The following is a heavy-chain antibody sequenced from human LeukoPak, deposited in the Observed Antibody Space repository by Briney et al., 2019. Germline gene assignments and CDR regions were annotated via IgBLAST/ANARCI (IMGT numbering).Heavy chain of an antibody. D-gene: IGHD6-13*01. CDR3: AREGIAAAGLGD. V-gene: IGHV4-59*01. CDR2: IYYSGST. Sequence: SETLSLTCTVSGGSISSYYWSWIRQPPGKGLEWIGYIYYSGSTNYNPSLKSRVTISVDTSKNQFSLKLSSVTAADTAVYYCAREGIAAAGLGDWGQGTLVTVSS. J-gene: IGHJ4*02. CDR1: GGSISSYY.